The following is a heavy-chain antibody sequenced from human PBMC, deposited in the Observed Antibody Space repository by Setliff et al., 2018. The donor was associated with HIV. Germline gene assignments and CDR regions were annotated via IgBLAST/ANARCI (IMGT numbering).Heavy chain of an antibody. D-gene: IGHD2-8*01. J-gene: IGHJ6*03. V-gene: IGHV4-39*07. CDR3: AGEIAPAARLPNVGGPPPPGYYHYMDV. CDR1: RGSISSTSHY. CDR2: IYYSGRT. Sequence: SETLSLTCIVSRGSISSTSHYWGWVRQSPGRRLERIGSIYYSGRTYYNPSLKSRVTMSVDTSTNQFSLDLTSVTAADTAVYFCAGEIAPAARLPNVGGPPPPGYYHYMDVWGKGTTVTVSS.